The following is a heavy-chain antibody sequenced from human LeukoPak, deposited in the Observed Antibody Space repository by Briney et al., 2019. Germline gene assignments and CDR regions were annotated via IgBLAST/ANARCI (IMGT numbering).Heavy chain of an antibody. V-gene: IGHV1-69*05. CDR1: GGTFSSYA. J-gene: IGHJ3*02. CDR3: ARVTYYYDSSGYYYEGDAFDI. D-gene: IGHD3-22*01. Sequence: GASVKVSCKASGGTFSSYAISWVRQAPGQGLEWMGGIIPIFGTANYAQKFQGRVTITTDESTSTAYMELSSLRSEDTAVYYCARVTYYYDSSGYYYEGDAFDIWGQGTMVTVSS. CDR2: IIPIFGTA.